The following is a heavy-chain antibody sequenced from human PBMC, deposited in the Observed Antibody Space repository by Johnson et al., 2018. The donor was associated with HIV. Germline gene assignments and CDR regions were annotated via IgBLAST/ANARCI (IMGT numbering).Heavy chain of an antibody. Sequence: VQLVESGGGLVQPGRSLRLSCAASGFTFDDYAMHWVRQTPGKGLEWVSGISWNSGSIGYADSVKGRFTISRDNAKNSLYLQMSSLRAEDTAVYYCAKGSGWYSAFDIWGQGTMVTVSS. CDR3: AKGSGWYSAFDI. CDR1: GFTFDDYA. J-gene: IGHJ3*02. V-gene: IGHV3-9*01. D-gene: IGHD6-19*01. CDR2: ISWNSGSI.